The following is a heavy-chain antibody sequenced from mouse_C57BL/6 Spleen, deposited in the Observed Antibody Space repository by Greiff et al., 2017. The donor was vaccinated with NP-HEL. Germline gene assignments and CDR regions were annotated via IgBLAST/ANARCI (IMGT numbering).Heavy chain of an antibody. CDR3: ARHVSQRGFAY. V-gene: IGHV5-12*01. J-gene: IGHJ3*01. CDR1: GFTFSDYY. CDR2: ISNGGGST. Sequence: EVKLMESGGGLVQPGGSLKLSCAASGFTFSDYYMYWVRQTPEKRLEWVAYISNGGGSTYYPDTVKGRFTISRDNAKNTLYLQMSRLKSEDTAMYYCARHVSQRGFAYWGQGTLVTVSA.